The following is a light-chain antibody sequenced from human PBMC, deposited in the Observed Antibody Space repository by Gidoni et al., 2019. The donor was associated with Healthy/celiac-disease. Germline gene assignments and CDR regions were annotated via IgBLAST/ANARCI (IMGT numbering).Light chain of an antibody. CDR3: QSYDSSLSGSSYV. J-gene: IGLJ1*01. Sequence: QSALTQPPSVSGAPGQRATIPCTGSSSNIGAGYDVHWYQQLPGTAPKLLIYGNSNRPSGVPDRFSGSKSGTSASLAITGLQAEDEADYYCQSYDSSLSGSSYVFGTGTKVTVL. CDR1: SSNIGAGYD. V-gene: IGLV1-40*01. CDR2: GNS.